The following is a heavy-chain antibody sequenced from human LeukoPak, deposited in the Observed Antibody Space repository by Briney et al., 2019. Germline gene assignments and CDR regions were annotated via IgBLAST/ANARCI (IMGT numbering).Heavy chain of an antibody. CDR1: GITFRSSA. V-gene: IGHV1-58*01. J-gene: IGHJ4*02. D-gene: IGHD2-21*02. CDR3: SPYCGGDCHSSD. CDR2: IVVGSGNT. Sequence: SVKVSCKASGITFRSSAVQWVRQVRGQGLEWIGWIVVGSGNTNYAQKFQERVTITRDMSTSTVFMELSSLRSEDTAVYYCSPYCGGDCHSSDWGQGTLVTVSS.